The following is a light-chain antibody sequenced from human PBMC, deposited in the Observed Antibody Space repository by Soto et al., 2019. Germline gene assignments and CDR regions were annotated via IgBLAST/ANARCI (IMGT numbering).Light chain of an antibody. V-gene: IGKV3-15*01. J-gene: IGKJ2*01. CDR2: GAS. Sequence: EIVMTQSPATLSVSPGERATLSCRASQSVSSKLAWYQQKPGQAPRLLIYGASTRATGIPARFSGSGSGTEFTLTISSLESEDFAVYYCHQYNNWPPYTFGQGTKLEIK. CDR3: HQYNNWPPYT. CDR1: QSVSSK.